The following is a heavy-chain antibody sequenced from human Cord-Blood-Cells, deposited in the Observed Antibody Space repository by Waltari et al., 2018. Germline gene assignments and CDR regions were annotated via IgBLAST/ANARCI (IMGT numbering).Heavy chain of an antibody. V-gene: IGHV1-24*01. Sequence: QVQLVQSGAEVKKPGASVKVSCKVSGYTLTDLSMHWLRQAPGKGLEWMGGFDPEDGETIYAQKVQGRVTMTEDTSTDTAYMELSSLRSEDTAVYYCATGLVRYCGGDCYSAFDIWGQGTMVTVSS. CDR3: ATGLVRYCGGDCYSAFDI. CDR1: GYTLTDLS. J-gene: IGHJ3*02. CDR2: FDPEDGET. D-gene: IGHD2-21*02.